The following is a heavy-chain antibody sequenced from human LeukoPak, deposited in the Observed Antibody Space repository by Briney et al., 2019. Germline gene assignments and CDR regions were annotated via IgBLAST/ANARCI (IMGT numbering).Heavy chain of an antibody. Sequence: GGSLRLSCAASGFTFSSYDMHWVRQATGKGLEWVSAIGTAGDTYYPGSVKGRFTISRENARNSLYLQMNSLRAGDTAVYYCARDRGYGDLDYRGQGTLVTVSS. J-gene: IGHJ4*02. CDR3: ARDRGYGDLDY. CDR1: GFTFSSYD. V-gene: IGHV3-13*01. D-gene: IGHD4-17*01. CDR2: IGTAGDT.